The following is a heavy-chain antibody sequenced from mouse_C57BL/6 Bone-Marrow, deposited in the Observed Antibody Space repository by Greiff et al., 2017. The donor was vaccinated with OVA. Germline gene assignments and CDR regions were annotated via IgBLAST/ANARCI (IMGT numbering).Heavy chain of an antibody. CDR1: GFTFSDYY. Sequence: EVMLVEPEGGLVQPGSSMKLSCTASGFTFSDYYMAWVRQVPEKGLEWVANINYDGSSTYYLDSLKSRFILSRDNAKNIRYLQMSSLKSEDTATYYGARGAAQAAYYAMDYWGQGTSVTVSS. D-gene: IGHD3-2*02. V-gene: IGHV5-16*01. CDR2: INYDGSST. CDR3: ARGAAQAAYYAMDY. J-gene: IGHJ4*01.